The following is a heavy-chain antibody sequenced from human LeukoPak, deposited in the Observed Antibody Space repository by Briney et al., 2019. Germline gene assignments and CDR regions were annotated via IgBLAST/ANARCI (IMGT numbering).Heavy chain of an antibody. V-gene: IGHV3-9*01. CDR1: GFTFDDYA. Sequence: GGSLRLSCAASGFTFDDYAMHWVRQAPGKGLEWVSGISWNSGSIGYADSVKGRFTISRDNAKNSLYLQMNSLRAEDTALYYCAKDIAGYYYNSSGYVLGANAFDIWGQGTMVTVSS. CDR2: ISWNSGSI. J-gene: IGHJ3*02. D-gene: IGHD3-22*01. CDR3: AKDIAGYYYNSSGYVLGANAFDI.